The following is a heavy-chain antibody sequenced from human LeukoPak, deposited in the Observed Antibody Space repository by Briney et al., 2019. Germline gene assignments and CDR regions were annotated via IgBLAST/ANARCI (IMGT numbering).Heavy chain of an antibody. CDR1: GFTVSSNY. V-gene: IGHV3-53*01. CDR3: ARDRAYSGYDLSY. D-gene: IGHD5-12*01. J-gene: IGHJ4*02. CDR2: IYSGGST. Sequence: GSLRLSCAASGFTVSSNYMSWVRQAPGKGLEWVSVIYSGGSTYYADSVKGRFTISRDNSKNSLYLQMNSLRAEDTAVYYCARDRAYSGYDLSYWGQGTLVTVSS.